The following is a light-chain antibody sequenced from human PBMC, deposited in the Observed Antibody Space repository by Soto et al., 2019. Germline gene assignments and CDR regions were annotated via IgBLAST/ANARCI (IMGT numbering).Light chain of an antibody. Sequence: DIVMTQSPLSLPVTPGEPASISCRSSQNLLHTDGFNYVDWYVQKPGQSPQLLIYLASFRASGVPDRFSGSGSGTDFTLRISRVEAEDVGVYYCMQGLQTRTFGQGTKVDIK. V-gene: IGKV2-28*01. CDR2: LAS. CDR3: MQGLQTRT. CDR1: QNLLHTDGFNY. J-gene: IGKJ1*01.